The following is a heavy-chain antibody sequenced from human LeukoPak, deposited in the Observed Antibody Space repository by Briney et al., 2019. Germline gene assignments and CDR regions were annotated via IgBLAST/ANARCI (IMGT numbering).Heavy chain of an antibody. J-gene: IGHJ6*03. CDR3: ASRNPQVRTDSSGYYPYYYYYYMDV. CDR2: MNPNSGNT. CDR1: GGTFSSYA. V-gene: IGHV1-8*02. D-gene: IGHD3-22*01. Sequence: GASVKVSCKASGGTFSSYAISWVRQAPGQGLEWMGWMNPNSGNTGYAQKFQGRVTMTRNTSISTAYMELSSLRSEDTAVYYCASRNPQVRTDSSGYYPYYYYYYMDVWGKGTTVTVSS.